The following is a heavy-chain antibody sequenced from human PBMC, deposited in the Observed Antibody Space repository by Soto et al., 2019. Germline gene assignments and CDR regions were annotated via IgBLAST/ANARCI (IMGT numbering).Heavy chain of an antibody. CDR3: ARVGGNWNDDDFDY. D-gene: IGHD1-1*01. V-gene: IGHV1-8*01. Sequence: QVQLVQSGAEVKKPGASVKVSCKASGYTFSDHDINWVRQASGQGPEWLGWMNPNSGDTGYAQNFQGRVTMTRDTYKRTAYMELTSLRSEDTAVYYCARVGGNWNDDDFDYWGQGTLVTVSS. CDR2: MNPNSGDT. J-gene: IGHJ4*02. CDR1: GYTFSDHD.